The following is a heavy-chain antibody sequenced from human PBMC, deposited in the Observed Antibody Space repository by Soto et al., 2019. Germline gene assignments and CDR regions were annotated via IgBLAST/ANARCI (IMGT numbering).Heavy chain of an antibody. CDR1: GYTFTGYY. CDR3: ARSVELYITMVRGVIIEGPYFDY. CDR2: INPNSGGT. V-gene: IGHV1-2*04. D-gene: IGHD3-10*01. J-gene: IGHJ4*02. Sequence: GASVKVSCKASGYTFTGYYMHWVRQAPGQGLEWMGWINPNSGGTNYAQKFQGWVTMTRDTSISTAYMELSRLRSDDTAVYYCARSVELYITMVRGVIIEGPYFDYWGQGTLVTVSS.